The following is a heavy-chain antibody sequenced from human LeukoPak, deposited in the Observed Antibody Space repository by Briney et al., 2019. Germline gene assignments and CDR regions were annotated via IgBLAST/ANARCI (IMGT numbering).Heavy chain of an antibody. CDR1: GGSISSSSYY. CDR2: IYYSGST. CDR3: ARACIAAQGFDP. Sequence: SETLSLTCIVSGGSISSSSYYWGWIRQPPGKGLEWIGSIYYSGSTYYNPSLKSRVTISVDTSKNQFSLKLSSVTAADTAVYYCARACIAAQGFDPWGQGTLVTVSS. D-gene: IGHD6-6*01. V-gene: IGHV4-39*01. J-gene: IGHJ5*02.